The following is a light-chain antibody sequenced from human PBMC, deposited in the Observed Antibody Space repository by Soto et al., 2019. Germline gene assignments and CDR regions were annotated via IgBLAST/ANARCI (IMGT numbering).Light chain of an antibody. J-gene: IGLJ3*02. V-gene: IGLV2-11*01. CDR1: SSDVRGYNF. Sequence: QSALTQPRSVSGSPGQSVTISCTGSSSDVRGYNFVSWYQQHPGKAPKLMIYDVSKRPSGVPDRFSGSKSGNTASLTISGLQAEDEADYYCCSYAGTHWVFGGGTKLTVL. CDR3: CSYAGTHWV. CDR2: DVS.